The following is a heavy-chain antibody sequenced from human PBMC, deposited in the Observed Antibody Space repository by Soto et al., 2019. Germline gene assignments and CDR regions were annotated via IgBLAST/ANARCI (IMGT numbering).Heavy chain of an antibody. V-gene: IGHV3-30-3*01. CDR3: ARDPSPYTSGWYGIDF. J-gene: IGHJ4*01. CDR2: MSYDGTNT. Sequence: GGSLRLSCTASGFMFSAYAILWVRQAPGKGLEWVAAMSYDGTNTYYADSLKGRFTISRDNSKNTLFLQMSSLTADDSAVYYCARDPSPYTSGWYGIDFWGLGTLVTVSS. CDR1: GFMFSAYA. D-gene: IGHD6-19*01.